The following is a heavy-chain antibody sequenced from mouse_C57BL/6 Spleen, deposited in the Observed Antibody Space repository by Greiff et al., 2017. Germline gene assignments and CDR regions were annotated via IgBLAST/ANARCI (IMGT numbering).Heavy chain of an antibody. D-gene: IGHD4-1*01. V-gene: IGHV1-15*01. CDR2: IDPETGGT. Sequence: QVQLKESGAELVRPGASVTLSCKASGYTFTDYEMHWVKQTPVHGLEWIGTIDPETGGTAYNQKFKGKAILTADKSSSTAYMELRSLTSEDSADYYCHWYFDYWGQGTTLTVSS. CDR3: HWYFDY. J-gene: IGHJ2*01. CDR1: GYTFTDYE.